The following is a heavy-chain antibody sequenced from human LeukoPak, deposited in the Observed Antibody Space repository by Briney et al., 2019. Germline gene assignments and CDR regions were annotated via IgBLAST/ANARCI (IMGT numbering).Heavy chain of an antibody. CDR2: IDNGGST. CDR3: ARERTGWGAFDI. CDR1: GASVSSYY. J-gene: IGHJ3*02. V-gene: IGHV4-59*02. Sequence: YPSETLSLTCTVSGASVSSYYWSWFRQPPGKGLEWIGYIDNGGSTNYNPSLRSRVTISVDTSKNQFSLKLSSVTAADTAVYYCARERTGWGAFDIWGQGTMVTVSS. D-gene: IGHD1-1*01.